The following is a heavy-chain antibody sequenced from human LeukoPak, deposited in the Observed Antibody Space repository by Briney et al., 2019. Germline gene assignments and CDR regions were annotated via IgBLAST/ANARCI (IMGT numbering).Heavy chain of an antibody. D-gene: IGHD1-26*01. J-gene: IGHJ4*02. V-gene: IGHV3-30*02. Sequence: PGGSLRLSCAASGFTFSSYGVHWVRQAPGKGLEWVTFIRYDGSNKYYADSVKGRFTISRDNSKNTLYLQMNSLRAEDTAVYYCAKDSWELGATAEMDYWGQGTLVTVSS. CDR1: GFTFSSYG. CDR2: IRYDGSNK. CDR3: AKDSWELGATAEMDY.